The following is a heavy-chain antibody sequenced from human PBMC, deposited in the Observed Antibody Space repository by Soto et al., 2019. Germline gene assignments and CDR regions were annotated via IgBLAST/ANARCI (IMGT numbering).Heavy chain of an antibody. D-gene: IGHD1-26*01. CDR3: ARGGFYRGSYSESAQFDY. Sequence: QVQLVQSGAEVKKPGSSVKVSCKASGGTFSSYAISWVRQAPGQGLEWMGGIIPIFGTANYAQKFQGRVTITADESTSTAYMELSSLRSEDTAVYYCARGGFYRGSYSESAQFDYWGQGTLVTVSS. CDR1: GGTFSSYA. CDR2: IIPIFGTA. J-gene: IGHJ4*02. V-gene: IGHV1-69*01.